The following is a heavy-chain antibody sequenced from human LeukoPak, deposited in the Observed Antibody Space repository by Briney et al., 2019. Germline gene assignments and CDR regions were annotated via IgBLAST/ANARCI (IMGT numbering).Heavy chain of an antibody. CDR2: SSYDGGTK. CDR1: GFTFSNYG. D-gene: IGHD2-15*01. J-gene: IGHJ4*02. Sequence: PGGSLRLSCAASGFTFSNYGMHWVRQAPGKGLEWVAVSSYDGGTKYYADSVKGRFTISRDNSKDTLYLQMISLRAEDTAVCYCAKEACGGSCYSDYFDYRGQGTLVTVSS. V-gene: IGHV3-30*18. CDR3: AKEACGGSCYSDYFDY.